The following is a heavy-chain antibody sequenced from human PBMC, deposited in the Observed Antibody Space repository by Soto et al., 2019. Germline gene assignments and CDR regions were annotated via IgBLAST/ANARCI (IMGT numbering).Heavy chain of an antibody. D-gene: IGHD6-13*01. Sequence: GESLKISCKGSGYNFNTYWISWVRQMPGKGLEWMGRIDPSDSYTNYSPSFQGHVTISADKSISTAYLQWSSLKASDTAMYYCAIAAAQHGMDVWGQGTTVTVSS. V-gene: IGHV5-10-1*01. CDR1: GYNFNTYW. CDR2: IDPSDSYT. J-gene: IGHJ6*02. CDR3: AIAAAQHGMDV.